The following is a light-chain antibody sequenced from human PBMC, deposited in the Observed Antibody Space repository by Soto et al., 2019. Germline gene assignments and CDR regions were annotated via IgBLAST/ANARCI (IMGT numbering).Light chain of an antibody. V-gene: IGKV1-39*01. CDR2: TTS. J-gene: IGKJ1*01. Sequence: DIQMTQSPSSLSASVGDRVTITCRTSQPISDYLNWYQQKPGKAPTLLIYTTSNLQSGVPSRFSGSGSATHFTLTISSLQPEDFATYYCQHHYNTPRPFGQGTKVEI. CDR1: QPISDY. CDR3: QHHYNTPRP.